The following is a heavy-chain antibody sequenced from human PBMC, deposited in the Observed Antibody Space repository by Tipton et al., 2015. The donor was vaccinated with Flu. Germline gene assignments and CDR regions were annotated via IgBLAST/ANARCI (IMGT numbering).Heavy chain of an antibody. CDR2: ISYDGSKE. J-gene: IGHJ4*02. Sequence: SLRLSCVGSGFTLSSHAMHWIRQTPDKGLDWVAIISYDGSKEYYADSVEGRFTISRDNSKNTLYLQMNSLRPEDTAVYFCARDTRLPEAADTTAIDSWGQGTLVTVSS. V-gene: IGHV3-30*04. D-gene: IGHD1-14*01. CDR1: GFTLSSHA. CDR3: ARDTRLPEAADTTAIDS.